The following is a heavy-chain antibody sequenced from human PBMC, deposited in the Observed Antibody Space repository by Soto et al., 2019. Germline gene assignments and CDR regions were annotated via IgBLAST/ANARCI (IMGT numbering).Heavy chain of an antibody. J-gene: IGHJ4*02. CDR2: ISGSGGST. CDR1: GFTFSSYA. D-gene: IGHD4-17*01. V-gene: IGHV3-23*01. Sequence: EVQLLESGGGLVQPGGSLRLSCAASGFTFSSYAMSWVRQAPGKGLEWVSAISGSGGSTYYADSVKGRFTISRDNSKNTLYLQMNSLRAHDTAVYYCGLSTGCDYVVYYFDYWGQGTLVTVSS. CDR3: GLSTGCDYVVYYFDY.